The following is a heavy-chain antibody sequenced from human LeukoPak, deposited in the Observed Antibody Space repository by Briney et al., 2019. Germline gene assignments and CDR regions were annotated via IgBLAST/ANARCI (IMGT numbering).Heavy chain of an antibody. CDR1: GFTFSSYW. Sequence: GGSLRLSCAASGFTFSSYWMHWVRQVPGKGLVWVSHINSDGRSTTYADSVKGRFTISRDNAKNTLYLQMNSLRAEDTAVYYCARSYCSGGSCYSGDAFDIWGQGTMVTVSS. CDR2: INSDGRST. CDR3: ARSYCSGGSCYSGDAFDI. D-gene: IGHD2-15*01. V-gene: IGHV3-74*01. J-gene: IGHJ3*02.